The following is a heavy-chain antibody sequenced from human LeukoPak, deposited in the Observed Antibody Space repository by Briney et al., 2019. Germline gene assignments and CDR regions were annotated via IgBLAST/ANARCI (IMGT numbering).Heavy chain of an antibody. CDR1: GHSLSSGYD. J-gene: IGHJ5*02. V-gene: IGHV4-38-2*01. D-gene: IGHD2-15*01. CDR3: ARAPGATPSNWFDP. Sequence: SETLSLTRAPSGHSLSSGYDWGWTRPPPGTGLEWIDLIYHSGSTYYNPSLKSRVTLSVDTSKNQFSLKLSSVTAADTAVYYCARAPGATPSNWFDPWGQGTLVTVSA. CDR2: IYHSGST.